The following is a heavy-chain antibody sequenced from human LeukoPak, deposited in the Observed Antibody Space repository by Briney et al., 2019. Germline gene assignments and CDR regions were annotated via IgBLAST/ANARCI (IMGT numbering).Heavy chain of an antibody. CDR1: GFTFSSYA. D-gene: IGHD3-16*01. Sequence: PGGSLRLSCAASGFTFSSYAMSWVRQAPGKGLEWVSAISGSGGSTYYADSVKGRFTISRDNSKNTLNLQMNSLRDEDTAVYYCAKGNPPSYGAFDYWGQGTLVTVSS. CDR2: ISGSGGST. V-gene: IGHV3-23*01. CDR3: AKGNPPSYGAFDY. J-gene: IGHJ4*02.